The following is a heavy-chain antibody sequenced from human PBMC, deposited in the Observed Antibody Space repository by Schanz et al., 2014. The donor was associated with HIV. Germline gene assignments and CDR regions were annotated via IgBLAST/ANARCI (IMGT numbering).Heavy chain of an antibody. CDR3: AKPEYDSSGNSQSHFDY. Sequence: EVQLLESGGGLEQPGGSLRLSCAASGFNFNNYAMTWVRQAPGKGLEWVSSISESGGRTYYAGSVNGRFTISRDNSKNTLYLQMTTLRTEDTAVYYCAKPEYDSSGNSQSHFDYWGQGTLVTVSS. V-gene: IGHV3-23*01. J-gene: IGHJ4*02. CDR2: ISESGGRT. D-gene: IGHD3-22*01. CDR1: GFNFNNYA.